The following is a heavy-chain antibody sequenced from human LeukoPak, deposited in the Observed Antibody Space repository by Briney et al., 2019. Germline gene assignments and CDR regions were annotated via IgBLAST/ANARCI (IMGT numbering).Heavy chain of an antibody. V-gene: IGHV3-21*01. J-gene: IGHJ6*03. CDR3: ARDVLLEWLLQHYMDV. D-gene: IGHD3-3*01. CDR2: ISSSSSSYI. CDR1: GFTFSSYS. Sequence: PGGSLRLSCAASGFTFSSYSMNWVRQAPGKGPEWVSSISSSSSSYIYYADSVKGRFTISRDNAKNSLYLQMNSLRAEDTAVYYCARDVLLEWLLQHYMDVWGKGTTVTVSS.